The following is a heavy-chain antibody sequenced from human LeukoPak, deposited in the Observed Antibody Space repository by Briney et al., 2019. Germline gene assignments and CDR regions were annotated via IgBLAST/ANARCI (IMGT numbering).Heavy chain of an antibody. D-gene: IGHD2-15*01. CDR3: AKATRRVFGYCSGGSCSADYGMDV. V-gene: IGHV3-21*01. Sequence: GGSLRLSCAASGFTFSSYSMNWVRQAPGKGLEWVSSISSSSSYIYYADSVKGRFTISRDNAKNSLYLQMNSLRAEDTAVYYCAKATRRVFGYCSGGSCSADYGMDVWGQGTTVTVSS. CDR2: ISSSSSYI. J-gene: IGHJ6*02. CDR1: GFTFSSYS.